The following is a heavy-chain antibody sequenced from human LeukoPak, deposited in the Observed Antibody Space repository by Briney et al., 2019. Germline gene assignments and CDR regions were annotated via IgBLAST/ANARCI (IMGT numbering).Heavy chain of an antibody. V-gene: IGHV4-61*09. CDR1: GGSISSGSYY. Sequence: SQTLSLTCTVSGGSISSGSYYWSWIRQPAGRGLEWIGHIYTSGSTNYNPSLKSRVTISVDTSKNQFSLKLSYVTAADTAVYYCARGAYFYGSGINWFDPWGQGTLVTVSS. D-gene: IGHD3-10*01. J-gene: IGHJ5*02. CDR3: ARGAYFYGSGINWFDP. CDR2: IYTSGST.